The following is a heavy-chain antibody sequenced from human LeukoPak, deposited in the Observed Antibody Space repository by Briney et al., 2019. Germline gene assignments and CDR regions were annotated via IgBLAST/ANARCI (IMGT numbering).Heavy chain of an antibody. CDR3: AKGSEYCDFWSGTYYFDY. D-gene: IGHD3-3*01. J-gene: IGHJ4*02. Sequence: GGSLRLSCAASGFTFSSYAMSWVRQAPGKGLEWVSAISGSGGSTYYADSVKGRFTISRDNSKNTLYLQMNSLRAEDTAVYYCAKGSEYCDFWSGTYYFDYWGQGTLVTVSS. CDR2: ISGSGGST. V-gene: IGHV3-23*01. CDR1: GFTFSSYA.